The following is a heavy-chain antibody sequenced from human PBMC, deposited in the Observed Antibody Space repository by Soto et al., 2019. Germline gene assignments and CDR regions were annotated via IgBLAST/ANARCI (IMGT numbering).Heavy chain of an antibody. Sequence: GGSLRLSCAASGFTFRNNGMHWVRQVPGKGLEWVAVISYDGNNKYYADSVKGRFTISRDNSKNTVYLQMNNLRAEDTAMYYCAKGGSGNYLTYYYYYGMDFWGQGTTVTVSS. D-gene: IGHD3-22*01. CDR1: GFTFRNNG. V-gene: IGHV3-30*18. CDR3: AKGGSGNYLTYYYYYGMDF. J-gene: IGHJ6*02. CDR2: ISYDGNNK.